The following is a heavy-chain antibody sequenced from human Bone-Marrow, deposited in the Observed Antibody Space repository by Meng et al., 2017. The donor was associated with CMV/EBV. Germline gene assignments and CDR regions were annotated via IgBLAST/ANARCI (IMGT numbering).Heavy chain of an antibody. V-gene: IGHV1-69*10. CDR1: GGTFSSYA. D-gene: IGHD2-2*01. CDR3: AAPDLDHCSSTSCYLDY. J-gene: IGHJ4*02. CDR2: IIPILGIA. Sequence: SVKVSCKASGGTFSSYAISWVRQAPGQGLEWMGGIIPILGIANYAQKFQGRVTITADKSTSTAYMELSSLRSEDTAVYYCAAPDLDHCSSTSCYLDYWGQGTLVTVSS.